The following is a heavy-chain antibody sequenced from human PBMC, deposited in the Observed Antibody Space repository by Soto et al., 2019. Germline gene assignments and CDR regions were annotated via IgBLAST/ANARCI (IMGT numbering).Heavy chain of an antibody. Sequence: QVQLQESGPGLVKPSQTLSLTCTVSGGSISSGGYYWSWIRQHPGKGLEWIGYIYYSGSTYYNPSLESRVTISVDTSKNQFSLKLSSVTAADTAVYYCARYGITMVRGAEKLMRGGRWFDPWGQGTLVTVSS. V-gene: IGHV4-31*03. CDR1: GGSISSGGYY. CDR3: ARYGITMVRGAEKLMRGGRWFDP. D-gene: IGHD3-10*01. CDR2: IYYSGST. J-gene: IGHJ5*02.